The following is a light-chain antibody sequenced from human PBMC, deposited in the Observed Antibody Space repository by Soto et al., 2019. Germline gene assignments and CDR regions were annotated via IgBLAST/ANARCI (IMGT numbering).Light chain of an antibody. CDR1: QTISVW. Sequence: DMQMTQSPSTLSASVGDGVTITCRASQTISVWLAWYQQRPGKAPKFLIYDASNLETGVSSRFSGSGSGTEFTLTIRSLQPDDFATYDCQQYDSSSPTFGQGTKLEIK. J-gene: IGKJ2*01. CDR2: DAS. CDR3: QQYDSSSPT. V-gene: IGKV1-5*01.